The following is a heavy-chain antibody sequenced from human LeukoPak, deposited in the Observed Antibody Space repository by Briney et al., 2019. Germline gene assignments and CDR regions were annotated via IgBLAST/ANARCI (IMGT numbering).Heavy chain of an antibody. CDR2: IYYSGST. D-gene: IGHD3-9*01. CDR3: AGTLRYFDWLTSPFDY. CDR1: GGSISSYY. Sequence: SETLSLTCTVSGGSISSYYWNWIRQPPGKGLEWIGFIYYSGSTNYNPSLKSRVTISVDTSKNQFSLKLSSVTTADTAVYYCAGTLRYFDWLTSPFDYWGQGTLVTVSS. J-gene: IGHJ4*02. V-gene: IGHV4-59*01.